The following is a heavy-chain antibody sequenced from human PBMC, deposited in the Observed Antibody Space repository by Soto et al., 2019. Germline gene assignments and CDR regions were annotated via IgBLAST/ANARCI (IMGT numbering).Heavy chain of an antibody. Sequence: SETLSLTCTVSGGSISSYYWSWIRQPPGKGLEWIGYIYYSGSTNYNPSLKSRVTISVDTSKNQFSLKLSSVTAADTAVYYCARARRRSYNWFDPWRQGTLVTVSS. D-gene: IGHD3-10*01. J-gene: IGHJ5*02. CDR1: GGSISSYY. V-gene: IGHV4-59*01. CDR2: IYYSGST. CDR3: ARARRRSYNWFDP.